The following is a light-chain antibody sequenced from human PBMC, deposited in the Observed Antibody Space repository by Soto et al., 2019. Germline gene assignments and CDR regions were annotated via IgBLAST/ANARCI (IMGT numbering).Light chain of an antibody. CDR1: RSVLYCPNNKNY. J-gene: IGKJ1*01. CDR3: HQYADTPRT. Sequence: DIVMTQSPDSLAVSLGERATINCRSSRSVLYCPNNKNYLAWYQKKPGQPPKLLIYWASYRESGVPDRFSGSGSATDFTLTISSLQAEDVATYYCHQYADTPRTFGQGTKVEIK. V-gene: IGKV4-1*01. CDR2: WAS.